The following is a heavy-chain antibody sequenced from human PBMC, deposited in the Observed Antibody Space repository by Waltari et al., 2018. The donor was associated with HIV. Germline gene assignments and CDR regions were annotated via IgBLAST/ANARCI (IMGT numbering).Heavy chain of an antibody. V-gene: IGHV1-2*04. CDR1: GQTFAACH. D-gene: IGHD1-26*01. Sequence: QVQLVQSAAELKSPGASVHIACRPSGQTFAACHIHWVRQAPGEGLQWVGWVNPANGATNYAQELQDWVSVTTDRSITTVYLTLKRLRSDDTAVYYCARGESATWANLDFWGQGTVVSVSS. CDR3: ARGESATWANLDF. J-gene: IGHJ4*01. CDR2: VNPANGAT.